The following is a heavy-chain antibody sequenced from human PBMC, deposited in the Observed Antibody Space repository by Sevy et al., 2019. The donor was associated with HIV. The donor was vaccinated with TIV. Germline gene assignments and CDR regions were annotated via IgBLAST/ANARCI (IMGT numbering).Heavy chain of an antibody. J-gene: IGHJ4*02. CDR2: LYYTGTT. V-gene: IGHV4-39*01. CDR1: GDSVNSGPYY. Sequence: LSLTCAVSGDSVNSGPYYWGWIRQPPGKGLEWIGGLYYTGTTYYNPSLKSRVTISVDTSKNQFSLELTSVTAADTAVYFCARRGTYGGQVDYWGPGTLVTVSS. D-gene: IGHD4-17*01. CDR3: ARRGTYGGQVDY.